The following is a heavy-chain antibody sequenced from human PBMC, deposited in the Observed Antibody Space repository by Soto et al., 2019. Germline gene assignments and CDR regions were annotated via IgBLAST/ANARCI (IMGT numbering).Heavy chain of an antibody. J-gene: IGHJ4*02. Sequence: GGSLRLSCAASGFTFSDYYMSWIRQAPGRGLEWVSYISSSGSTIYYAVSVKGRFTISRDNAKNSLYLQMNSLRAVDTAVYYCARDRPYYYGSGSYGDYWGQGTLVTVSS. CDR1: GFTFSDYY. D-gene: IGHD3-10*01. CDR3: ARDRPYYYGSGSYGDY. CDR2: ISSSGSTI. V-gene: IGHV3-11*01.